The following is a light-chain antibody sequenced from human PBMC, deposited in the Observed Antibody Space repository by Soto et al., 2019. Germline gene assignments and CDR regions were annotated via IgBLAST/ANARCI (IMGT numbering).Light chain of an antibody. J-gene: IGLJ1*01. V-gene: IGLV1-47*01. CDR3: AAWDDSLSGYV. CDR2: RNN. Sequence: QSALTQPPSASGTTGQRVTISCSGSSSNIGSNYVYWYQQLPGTAPKLLIYRNNQRPSGVPDRFSGSKSGTSASLAISGLRSEDEADYYCAAWDDSLSGYVFGTGTKVTVL. CDR1: SSNIGSNY.